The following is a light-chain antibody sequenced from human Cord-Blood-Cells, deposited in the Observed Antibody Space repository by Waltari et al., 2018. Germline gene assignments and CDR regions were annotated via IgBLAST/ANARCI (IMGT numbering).Light chain of an antibody. V-gene: IGKV1-39*01. CDR1: QSISSY. J-gene: IGKJ2*01. CDR2: AAS. Sequence: DIQMTQSPSSLSASVGARVTITCRASQSISSYLNWYQQKPGKAPKLLIYAASSLQSGVPSRFSGSGSGTDFTLTISRLQPEDFATYYCQQSYSTLYTFGQGTKLEIK. CDR3: QQSYSTLYT.